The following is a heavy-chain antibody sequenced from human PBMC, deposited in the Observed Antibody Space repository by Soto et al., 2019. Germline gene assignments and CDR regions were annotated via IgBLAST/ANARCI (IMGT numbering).Heavy chain of an antibody. D-gene: IGHD4-4*01. V-gene: IGHV1-2*02. CDR3: ARKHSLDYIRWGLDP. CDR2: INPKSDDT. J-gene: IGHJ5*02. Sequence: ASVKVSCKASGYPFSDNQIHWLRRAPGQGLEWMGRINPKSDDTNYAQKFQGRVTMTRDTSIDTAYLELTGLTSDDTATYYCARKHSLDYIRWGLDPWGQGTLVTAPQ. CDR1: GYPFSDNQ.